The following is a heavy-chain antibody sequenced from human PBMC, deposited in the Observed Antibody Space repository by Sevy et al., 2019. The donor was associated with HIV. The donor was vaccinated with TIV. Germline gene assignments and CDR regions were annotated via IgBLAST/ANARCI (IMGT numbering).Heavy chain of an antibody. J-gene: IGHJ4*02. Sequence: SETLSLTCTVSGGSISSYYWSWIRQPPGKGLEWIGYIYYSGSTNYNPSLKSRVTISVDTSKNQFSLKLSSVTAADTAVYYCARDGGGYSCGPLGYWGQGTLVTVSA. CDR1: GGSISSYY. D-gene: IGHD5-18*01. CDR3: ARDGGGYSCGPLGY. V-gene: IGHV4-59*01. CDR2: IYYSGST.